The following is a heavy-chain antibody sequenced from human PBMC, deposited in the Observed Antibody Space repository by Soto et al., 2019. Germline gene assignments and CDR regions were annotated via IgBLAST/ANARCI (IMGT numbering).Heavy chain of an antibody. J-gene: IGHJ4*02. CDR3: ARGSYSSSWYRDY. CDR2: IIPILGIA. V-gene: IGHV1-69*02. D-gene: IGHD6-13*01. CDR1: GGTFSSYT. Sequence: QVQLVQSGAEVKKPGSSVKVSCKASGGTFSSYTISWVRQAPGQGLEWMGRIIPILGIANYAQKFQGRVTNTQDXXTSTAYMELSSLRSEDTAVYYCARGSYSSSWYRDYWGQGTLVTVSS.